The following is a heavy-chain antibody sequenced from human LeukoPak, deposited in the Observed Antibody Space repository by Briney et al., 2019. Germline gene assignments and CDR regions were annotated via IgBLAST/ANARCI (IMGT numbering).Heavy chain of an antibody. Sequence: GGSLRLSCVASGFTFGNYWMTWVRQAPGKGLEWVANINQDGSVKNYVDSVKGRFTISRDNAKNSLYLQMSSLRAEDTAVYYCARDYDYYDSSGHYDAFDIWGQGTMVTVSS. CDR3: ARDYDYYDSSGHYDAFDI. V-gene: IGHV3-7*01. CDR2: INQDGSVK. J-gene: IGHJ3*02. D-gene: IGHD3-22*01. CDR1: GFTFGNYW.